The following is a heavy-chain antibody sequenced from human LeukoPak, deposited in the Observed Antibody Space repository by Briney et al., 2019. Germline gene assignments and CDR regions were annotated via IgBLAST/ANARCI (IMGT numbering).Heavy chain of an antibody. V-gene: IGHV1-8*01. J-gene: IGHJ5*02. CDR1: GYTFTSYD. CDR3: ARGYERIRYNWFDP. Sequence: ASVKVSCKASGYTFTSYDINWVRQATGQGLEWMGWMNPNSGNTGYAQKFQGRVTMTRNTSISTAYMELSSLRSEDTAVYYCARGYERIRYNWFDPWGQGTMVTVSS. CDR2: MNPNSGNT. D-gene: IGHD3-16*01.